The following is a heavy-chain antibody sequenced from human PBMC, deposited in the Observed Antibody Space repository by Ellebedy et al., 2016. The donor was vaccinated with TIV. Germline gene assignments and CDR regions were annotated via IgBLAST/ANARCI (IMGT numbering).Heavy chain of an antibody. J-gene: IGHJ6*02. Sequence: PGGSLRPSCATSGFSVSGMHWVRQAPGKGLEWVAFIRSDETTKYYSDSVEGRFTITRDSSKNTLDLQMNTLRPEDTAVYFCVKGAYPVPTVMAVWGQGTMVTVSS. CDR2: IRSDETTK. V-gene: IGHV3-30*02. CDR3: VKGAYPVPTVMAV. CDR1: GFSVSG. D-gene: IGHD3-16*01.